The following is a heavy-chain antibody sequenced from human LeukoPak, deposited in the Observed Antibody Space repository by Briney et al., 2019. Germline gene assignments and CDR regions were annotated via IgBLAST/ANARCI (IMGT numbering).Heavy chain of an antibody. CDR3: ASTVGTAMVNY. J-gene: IGHJ4*02. D-gene: IGHD5-18*01. CDR1: GGSISSSSYY. V-gene: IGHV4-39*01. Sequence: SETLSLTCTVSGGSISSSSYYWGWIRQPPGKGLDWIGRIYYSGSTYYILSLKSRVTISVDTSKNQFSLKLSSVTAADTAVYYCASTVGTAMVNYWGQGTLVTVSS. CDR2: IYYSGST.